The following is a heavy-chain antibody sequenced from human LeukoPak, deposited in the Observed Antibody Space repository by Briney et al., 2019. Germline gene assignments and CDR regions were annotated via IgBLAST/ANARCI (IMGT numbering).Heavy chain of an antibody. CDR3: ASGSGSYRTPYYYMDV. Sequence: GGSLRLSCAASGFTVSSNYMSWVRQAPGKGLEWVSVIYSGGSTYYADSVKGRFTISGDNSKNTLYLQMNSLRAEDTAVYYCASGSGSYRTPYYYMDVWGTGTTVTVSS. CDR1: GFTVSSNY. D-gene: IGHD3-10*01. V-gene: IGHV3-53*01. J-gene: IGHJ6*03. CDR2: IYSGGST.